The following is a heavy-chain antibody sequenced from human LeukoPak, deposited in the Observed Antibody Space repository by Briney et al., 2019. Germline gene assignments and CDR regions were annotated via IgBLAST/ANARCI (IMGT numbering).Heavy chain of an antibody. Sequence: PSETLSLTCTVSGGSISSYYWSWIRQPPGKGLEWIGYIYYSGSTNYNPSLKSRVTISVDTSKNQFSLKLSSVTAADTAVYYCARVDYYDSSGYYSDDAFDIWGQGTMVTVSS. J-gene: IGHJ3*02. CDR2: IYYSGST. V-gene: IGHV4-59*01. CDR3: ARVDYYDSSGYYSDDAFDI. D-gene: IGHD3-22*01. CDR1: GGSISSYY.